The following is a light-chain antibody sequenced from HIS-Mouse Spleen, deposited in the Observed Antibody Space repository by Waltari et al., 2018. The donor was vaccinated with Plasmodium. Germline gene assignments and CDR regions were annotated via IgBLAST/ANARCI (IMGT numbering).Light chain of an antibody. CDR3: QQYGSSPYT. V-gene: IGKV3-20*01. CDR2: GAS. J-gene: IGKJ2*01. Sequence: EIVLTQSPGTLSLSPGERATLSCRASQSVHSRYLAWYQQKPGQAPRLIIYGASSRATGIPDRFSGSGSGTDFTLTISRLEPEDFAVYYCQQYGSSPYTFGQGTKLEIK. CDR1: QSVHSRY.